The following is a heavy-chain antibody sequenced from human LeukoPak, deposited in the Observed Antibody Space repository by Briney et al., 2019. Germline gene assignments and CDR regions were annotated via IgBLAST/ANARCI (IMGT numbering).Heavy chain of an antibody. CDR2: IIPIFGTA. Sequence: WASVKVSCKASGGTFSSYAISWVRQAPGQGLEWMGGIIPIFGTANYAQKSQGRVTITADESTSTAYMELSSLRSEDTAVYYCARDLSEWWFRDWGQGTLVTVSS. CDR1: GGTFSSYA. V-gene: IGHV1-69*01. J-gene: IGHJ4*02. CDR3: ARDLSEWWFRD. D-gene: IGHD2-15*01.